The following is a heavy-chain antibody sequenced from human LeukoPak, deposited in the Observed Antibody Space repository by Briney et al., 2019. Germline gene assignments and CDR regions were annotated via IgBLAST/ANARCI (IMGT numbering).Heavy chain of an antibody. CDR3: AKDQQLVPAGFDY. CDR1: GFTFSSYA. D-gene: IGHD6-13*01. J-gene: IGHJ4*02. CDR2: ISGSGGST. Sequence: GGSLRLSCAASGFTFSSYAMSWVRQAPGKGLEWVSAISGSGGSTYYADSVKGRFTISRDNSKNTLYLQMNSLRAEDTAAYYCAKDQQLVPAGFDYWGQGTLVTVSS. V-gene: IGHV3-23*01.